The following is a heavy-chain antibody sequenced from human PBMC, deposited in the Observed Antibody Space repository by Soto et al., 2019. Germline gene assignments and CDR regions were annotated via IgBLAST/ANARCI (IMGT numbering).Heavy chain of an antibody. CDR2: ISGSGGNT. J-gene: IGHJ4*02. Sequence: EVQLLESGGGLVQPGGSLRLSCAASGFTFSNYAMSWVRQAPGKGLEWVSAISGSGGNTYYADSVKGRFTISRDNSKNTLYLQMNSLRAKDTAVYYCAKDRGDYNRYPFDYWGQGTLVTVSS. CDR1: GFTFSNYA. CDR3: AKDRGDYNRYPFDY. D-gene: IGHD4-17*01. V-gene: IGHV3-23*01.